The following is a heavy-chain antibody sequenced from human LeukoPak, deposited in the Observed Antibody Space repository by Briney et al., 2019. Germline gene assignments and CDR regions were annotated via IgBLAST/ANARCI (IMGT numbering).Heavy chain of an antibody. CDR3: ARGDTQSKYRQFDS. V-gene: IGHV3-7*04. CDR2: RKQDGSEK. Sequence: GWSLTLSCAACGFTLDTYWMSWVRPAPGKGLEWVANRKQDGSEKDYVDSVKGRFTISRDNAKNSLYLQMNSLRAEDTGVYYCARGDTQSKYRQFDSWGQGSLVIVSS. CDR1: GFTLDTYW. J-gene: IGHJ4*02. D-gene: IGHD3-16*02.